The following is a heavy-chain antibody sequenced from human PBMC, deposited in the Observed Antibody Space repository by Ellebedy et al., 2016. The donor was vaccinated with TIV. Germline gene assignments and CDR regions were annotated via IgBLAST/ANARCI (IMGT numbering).Heavy chain of an antibody. J-gene: IGHJ4*02. CDR2: IKQDGSVK. CDR1: GFIFSSYT. D-gene: IGHD1-26*01. V-gene: IGHV3-7*01. CDR3: ATQWELYD. Sequence: GESLKISCAASGFIFSSYTMNWVRQAPGKGLEWVAGIKQDGSVKDYLDSVKGRFTISRDNAKNSLYLQMDSLRVEDTGVYYCATQWELYDWGQGTPVTVSS.